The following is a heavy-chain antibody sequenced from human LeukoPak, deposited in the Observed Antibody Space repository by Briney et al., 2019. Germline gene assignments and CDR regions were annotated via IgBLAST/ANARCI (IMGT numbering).Heavy chain of an antibody. Sequence: PGGSLRLSCAASGFTFSSYAMSWVRQAPGKGLEWVSAISGSGGSTYYADSVKGRFTISRDNSKNTLYLQMNSLRAEDTAVYYCAKDHRRPIAAAGYFHWGQGTLVTVSS. CDR1: GFTFSSYA. D-gene: IGHD6-13*01. CDR3: AKDHRRPIAAAGYFH. V-gene: IGHV3-23*01. J-gene: IGHJ4*02. CDR2: ISGSGGST.